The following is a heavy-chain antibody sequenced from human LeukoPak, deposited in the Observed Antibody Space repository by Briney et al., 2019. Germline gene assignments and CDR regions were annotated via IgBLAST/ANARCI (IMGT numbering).Heavy chain of an antibody. J-gene: IGHJ4*02. V-gene: IGHV1-2*06. Sequence: ASVKVSCKASGYTFTGYYIHWVRQAPGQGLEWMGRVNPNNGGTNYAQKFQGRVTMTRDTSISTAYMELSRLRSDDMAVYYCARDGGSWHHPFYYFDYWGQGTLVTVSS. CDR2: VNPNNGGT. CDR1: GYTFTGYY. CDR3: ARDGGSWHHPFYYFDY. D-gene: IGHD2-15*01.